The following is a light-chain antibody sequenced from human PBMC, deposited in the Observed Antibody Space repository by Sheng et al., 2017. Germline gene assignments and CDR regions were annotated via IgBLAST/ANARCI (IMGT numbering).Light chain of an antibody. V-gene: IGKV1-33*01. Sequence: DIQMTQSPSTLSASVGDRVTITCQASQDISNYLNWYQQKPGKAPKLLIYDASNLETGVPSRFSGSGSGTDFTFTISSLQPEDIATYYCQQYDNLPRWTFGQGPKWK. CDR2: DAS. CDR3: QQYDNLPRWT. J-gene: IGKJ1*01. CDR1: QDISNY.